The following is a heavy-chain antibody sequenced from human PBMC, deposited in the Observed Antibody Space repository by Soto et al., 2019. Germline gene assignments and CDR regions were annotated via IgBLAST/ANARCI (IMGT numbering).Heavy chain of an antibody. V-gene: IGHV4-59*01. J-gene: IGHJ4*02. Sequence: KASETLSLTCTVSGTSISSYYWSWIRQPPGKGLEWIANIHYSGTTNYNPSLASRVTLTVDTSKNQFSLKMTSVKAADRAMYFCARYNSYAIDYWGRGTLVTVSS. CDR3: ARYNSYAIDY. D-gene: IGHD2-8*01. CDR2: IHYSGTT. CDR1: GTSISSYY.